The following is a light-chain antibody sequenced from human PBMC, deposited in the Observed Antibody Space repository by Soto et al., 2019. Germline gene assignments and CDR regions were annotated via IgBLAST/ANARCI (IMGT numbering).Light chain of an antibody. V-gene: IGKV2-28*01. J-gene: IGKJ2*01. CDR1: QSLLHSNGYNY. Sequence: DIVMTQSPLSLPVTPGEPASISCRSSQSLLHSNGYNYLDWYLQKPGQSPQLLIYLGSNRASGVPDRFSGSRSGTDCTLKISRVEAEDVGVYYCMQALQTPYTFGQGTKLEIK. CDR3: MQALQTPYT. CDR2: LGS.